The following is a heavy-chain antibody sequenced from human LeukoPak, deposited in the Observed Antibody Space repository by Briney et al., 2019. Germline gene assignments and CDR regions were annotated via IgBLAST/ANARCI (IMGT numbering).Heavy chain of an antibody. CDR2: INSGGSST. CDR3: ARDRYSSAWYEE. Sequence: GGSLRLSCTASAFTFSSYWMHWVRQAPGKGLVWVSHINSGGSSTSYADSVKGRFTISRDNAKKTLYLQMNSLRAEDTAVYYCARDRYSSAWYEEWGQGTLVTVSS. CDR1: AFTFSSYW. D-gene: IGHD6-19*01. V-gene: IGHV3-74*01. J-gene: IGHJ4*02.